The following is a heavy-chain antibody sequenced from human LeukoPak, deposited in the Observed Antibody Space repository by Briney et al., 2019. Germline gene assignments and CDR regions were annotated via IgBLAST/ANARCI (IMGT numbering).Heavy chain of an antibody. CDR1: GGSISSSNW. Sequence: SETLSLTCAVSGGSISSSNWWSWVRQPPGKGLEWIGEIYHSGSTNYNPSLKSRVTISVDKSKNQFSLKLSSVTAADTAVYYCARDQGQLSRYYYYYGMDVWGQGTTVTVSS. CDR2: IYHSGST. V-gene: IGHV4-4*02. CDR3: ARDQGQLSRYYYYYGMDV. D-gene: IGHD5-18*01. J-gene: IGHJ6*02.